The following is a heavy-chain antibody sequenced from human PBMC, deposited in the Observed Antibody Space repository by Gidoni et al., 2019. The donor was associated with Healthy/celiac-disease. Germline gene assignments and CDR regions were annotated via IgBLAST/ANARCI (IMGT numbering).Heavy chain of an antibody. CDR2: INAYNGNT. CDR1: GYTFPSYG. D-gene: IGHD6-13*01. J-gene: IGHJ4*02. V-gene: IGHV1-18*01. CDR3: ARAQHSSSTPRNDY. Sequence: HVQLVQSAAAVTKPRASVQVSCKPSGYTFPSYGIRCLRQAPGQGLEWVGWINAYNGNTNYAQKRQGRVTMTTDTSTSTAYMELRSLRSDETAVYYCARAQHSSSTPRNDYWGQGTLVTVSS.